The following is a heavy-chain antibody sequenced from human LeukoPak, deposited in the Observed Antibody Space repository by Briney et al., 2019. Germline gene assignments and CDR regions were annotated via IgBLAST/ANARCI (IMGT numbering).Heavy chain of an antibody. V-gene: IGHV1-18*01. CDR1: GYTFTNYG. CDR2: ISAYNGNT. D-gene: IGHD3-10*01. Sequence: ASVKVSCKASGYTFTNYGISWVRQAPGQGLEWMGWISAYNGNTNYAQKFQGRVTMTTDTSTSTAYMELGSLRSEGTAVYYCARDYYGSFNWFDPWGQGTLVTVSS. J-gene: IGHJ5*02. CDR3: ARDYYGSFNWFDP.